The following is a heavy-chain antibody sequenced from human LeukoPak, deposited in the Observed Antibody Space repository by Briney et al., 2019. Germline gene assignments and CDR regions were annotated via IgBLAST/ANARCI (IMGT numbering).Heavy chain of an antibody. V-gene: IGHV3-9*01. D-gene: IGHD6-19*01. CDR1: GFTFDDYA. CDR2: ISWNSGSI. J-gene: IGHJ4*02. CDR3: TRDWLDASLDY. Sequence: GGSLRLSCAASGFTFDDYAMHWVRQAPGKGLEWVSGISWNSGSIGYADSVKGRFTISRDNAKNSLYLQMNSLRAEDTAIYYCTRDWLDASLDYWGQGVLVTVSS.